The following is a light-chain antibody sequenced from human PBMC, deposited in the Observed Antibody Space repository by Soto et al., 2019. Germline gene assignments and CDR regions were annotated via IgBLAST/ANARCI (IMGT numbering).Light chain of an antibody. Sequence: QSVLTQPPSVSGAPGQRVTISCTGCSSNIGAGCEVHWYQHLPGKAPKLLIYGNTNRPSGVPDRFSGSKSGTSASLPITGLQAEDEADYYCQSYDSSLSASYVFGGGTKVTVL. CDR1: SSNIGAGCE. J-gene: IGLJ1*01. CDR2: GNT. CDR3: QSYDSSLSASYV. V-gene: IGLV1-40*01.